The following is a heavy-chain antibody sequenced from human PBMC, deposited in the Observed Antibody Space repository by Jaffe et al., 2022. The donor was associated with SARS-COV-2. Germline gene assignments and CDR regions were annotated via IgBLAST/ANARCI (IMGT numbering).Heavy chain of an antibody. CDR2: IYTSGST. Sequence: QVQLQESGPGLVKPSQTLSLTCTVSGGSISSGSYYWSWIRQPAGKGLEWIGRIYTSGSTNYNPSLKSRVTISVDTSKNQFSLKLSSVTAADTAVYYCARDFSVGALYSNYYYYYGMDVWGQGTTVTVSS. CDR1: GGSISSGSYY. D-gene: IGHD4-4*01. J-gene: IGHJ6*02. V-gene: IGHV4-61*02. CDR3: ARDFSVGALYSNYYYYYGMDV.